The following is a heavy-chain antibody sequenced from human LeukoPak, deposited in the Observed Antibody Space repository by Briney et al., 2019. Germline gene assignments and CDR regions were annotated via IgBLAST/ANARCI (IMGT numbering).Heavy chain of an antibody. CDR1: GGSISSYY. CDR3: ARWGSIAVARFDY. D-gene: IGHD6-6*01. Sequence: PSETLSLTCTVSGGSISSYYWSWIRQPPGNGLEWIGYIYYTGSTNYNPSLTSRVNISVDTSKNQFSLNLTSVTAADTAVYYCARWGSIAVARFDYWGQGTLVTVSS. V-gene: IGHV4-59*01. CDR2: IYYTGST. J-gene: IGHJ4*02.